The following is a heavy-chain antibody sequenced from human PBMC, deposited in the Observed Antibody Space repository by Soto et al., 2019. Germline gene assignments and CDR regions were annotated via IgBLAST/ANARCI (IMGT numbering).Heavy chain of an antibody. CDR2: ISGSGGST. CDR3: AKYRDGYNLYYFDY. D-gene: IGHD5-12*01. J-gene: IGHJ4*02. V-gene: IGHV3-23*01. Sequence: PGGSLRLSCAASGFTFSSYAMSWVRQAPGKGLEWVSAISGSGGSTYYADSVKGRFTVSRDNSKNTLYLQMNSLRAEDTAVYYCAKYRDGYNLYYFDYWGQGTLVTVSS. CDR1: GFTFSSYA.